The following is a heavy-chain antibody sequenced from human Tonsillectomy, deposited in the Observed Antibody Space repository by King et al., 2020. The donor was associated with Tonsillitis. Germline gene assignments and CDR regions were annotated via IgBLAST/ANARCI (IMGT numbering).Heavy chain of an antibody. CDR2: ISASGTT. J-gene: IGHJ4*03. D-gene: IGHD1-26*01. Sequence: QLQESGPGLVKPSETLSLTCSVSGGSVNSYYWTWMRQPAGKGLAWIGHISASGTTNYNSSLKSRVTMSVDMSKDQFALKLSSVTAADTAMYFCARVIVGGTLDFWGQGRMVIVSS. CDR1: GGSVNSYY. V-gene: IGHV4-4*07. CDR3: ARVIVGGTLDF.